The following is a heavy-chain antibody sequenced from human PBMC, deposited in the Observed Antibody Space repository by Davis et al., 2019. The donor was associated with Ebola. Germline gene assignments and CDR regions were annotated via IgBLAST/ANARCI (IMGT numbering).Heavy chain of an antibody. Sequence: MPSETLSLTCTVSGGSISSYFWSWIRQPPGKGLEWIGYIYNSGSTNYNPSLKSRVTISVDTSKNQFSLKLSSVTAADTAVYYWARGGGNWGSPGTTSTNNWFDPWGQGTLVTVSS. CDR2: IYNSGST. CDR1: GGSISSYF. J-gene: IGHJ5*02. D-gene: IGHD7-27*01. V-gene: IGHV4-59*12. CDR3: ARGGGNWGSPGTTSTNNWFDP.